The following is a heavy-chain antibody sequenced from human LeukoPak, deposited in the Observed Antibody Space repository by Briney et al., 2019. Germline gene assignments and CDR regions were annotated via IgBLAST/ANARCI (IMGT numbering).Heavy chain of an antibody. D-gene: IGHD6-19*01. V-gene: IGHV3-30*02. CDR1: GFTFSSYG. Sequence: GGSLRLSCAASGFTFSSYGMHWVRQAPGKGLEWVAFIRYDGSNKYYADSVKGRFTISRDNSKNTLYLQMNSLRAEDTAVYYCAKALTSGWYKAFDYWGQGALVTVSS. CDR3: AKALTSGWYKAFDY. J-gene: IGHJ4*02. CDR2: IRYDGSNK.